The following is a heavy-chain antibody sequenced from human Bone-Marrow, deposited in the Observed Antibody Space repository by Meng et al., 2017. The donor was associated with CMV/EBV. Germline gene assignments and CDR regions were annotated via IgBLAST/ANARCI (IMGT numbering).Heavy chain of an antibody. CDR3: ARGFYSGYDYLDAFDI. CDR1: VYTFTGYY. Sequence: SVKVSCKASVYTFTGYYMHWVRQAPGQGLDWMGWINPNSGGTNYAQKFQGRVTMTRDTSISTAYMELSRLRSDDTAVYYCARGFYSGYDYLDAFDIWGQGTMVTVSS. V-gene: IGHV1-2*02. CDR2: INPNSGGT. J-gene: IGHJ3*02. D-gene: IGHD5-12*01.